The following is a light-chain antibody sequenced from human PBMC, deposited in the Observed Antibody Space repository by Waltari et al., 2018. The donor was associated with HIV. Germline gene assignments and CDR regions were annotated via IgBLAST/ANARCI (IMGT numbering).Light chain of an antibody. V-gene: IGKV3-15*01. Sequence: ELVLTQSPATLYLSPGERVTLSCRASQSVNRHLAWYQKKPGQAPRLRIYGASTRATAIPPRVSGRASETEFTRTIGGLQSEDFAVYYCQQYRDWPWTFGQGTKVEIK. CDR1: QSVNRH. CDR3: QQYRDWPWT. CDR2: GAS. J-gene: IGKJ1*01.